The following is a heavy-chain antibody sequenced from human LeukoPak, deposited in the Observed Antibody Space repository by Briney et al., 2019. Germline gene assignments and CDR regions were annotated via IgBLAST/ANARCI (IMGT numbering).Heavy chain of an antibody. J-gene: IGHJ4*02. V-gene: IGHV3-23*01. D-gene: IGHD2-2*01. Sequence: PGGSLRLSCAASGFTFSTYAMTWVRQAPGEGLEWVSGISGSGGSTYHTDSVKGRFTISRDNSKNTLHLQMSSLRAEDTALYYCVKDRCDRTTCPEVWGQGTLVTVSS. CDR3: VKDRCDRTTCPEV. CDR1: GFTFSTYA. CDR2: ISGSGGST.